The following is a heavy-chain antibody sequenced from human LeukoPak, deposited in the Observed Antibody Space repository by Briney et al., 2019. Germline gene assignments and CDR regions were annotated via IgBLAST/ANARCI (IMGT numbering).Heavy chain of an antibody. CDR3: ARIPGYSSSHHDY. V-gene: IGHV4-34*01. D-gene: IGHD6-13*01. CDR1: GGSFSGYY. CDR2: INHSGST. J-gene: IGHJ4*02. Sequence: SETLPLTCAVYGGSFSGYYWSWIRQPPGKGLEWIGEINHSGSTNYNPSLKSRVTISVDTSKNQFSLELSSVTAADTAVYYCARIPGYSSSHHDYWGQGTLVTVSS.